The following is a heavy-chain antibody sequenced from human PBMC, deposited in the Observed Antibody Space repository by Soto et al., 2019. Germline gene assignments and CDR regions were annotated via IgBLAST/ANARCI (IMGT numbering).Heavy chain of an antibody. J-gene: IGHJ3*02. V-gene: IGHV1-69*01. CDR1: GGTFSSYA. Sequence: QVQLVQSGAEVKKPGSSVKVSCKASGGTFSSYAISWVRQAPGQGLEWMGGIIPIFGTANYAQKFQGRVTITANEPTNTAYMERRSLRFEDTAVYYCARKRRETYLRDAFDIWGKGKMVSVSS. CDR3: ARKRRETYLRDAFDI. CDR2: IIPIFGTA.